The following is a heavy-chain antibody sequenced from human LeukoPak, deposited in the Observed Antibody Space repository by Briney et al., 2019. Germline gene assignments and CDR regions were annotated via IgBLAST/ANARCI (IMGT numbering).Heavy chain of an antibody. J-gene: IGHJ3*02. CDR1: GFSFTSYS. CDR2: MTRSSAL. Sequence: GGSLRLSCTASGFSFTSYSMNWVRQAPGKGLEWVATMTRSSALFYSDSVKGRFTISRANAKNSVYLQMNSLRDEDTAVYSCARAQTMFWEFDGFDIWGRGTKVTVSS. D-gene: IGHD3-10*02. CDR3: ARAQTMFWEFDGFDI. V-gene: IGHV3-48*02.